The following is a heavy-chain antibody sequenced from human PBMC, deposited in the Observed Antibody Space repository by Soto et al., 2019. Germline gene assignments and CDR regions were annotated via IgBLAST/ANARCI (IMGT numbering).Heavy chain of an antibody. CDR3: ARTKTGNCSSTSCHPWYFDL. CDR2: IKHSGST. CDR1: GGSFSGYY. J-gene: IGHJ2*01. D-gene: IGHD2-2*01. V-gene: IGHV4-34*01. Sequence: QVQLQQWGAGLLKPSETLSLTCAVYGGSFSGYYWSWIRQPPGKGLEWIGEIKHSGSTNYNPSLKSLVTRSVDTAKNQFSLKLSSVTAADTAVYYCARTKTGNCSSTSCHPWYFDLWGRGTLVTVSS.